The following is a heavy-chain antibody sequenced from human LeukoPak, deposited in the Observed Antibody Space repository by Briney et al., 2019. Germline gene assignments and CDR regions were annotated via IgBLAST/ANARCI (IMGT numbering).Heavy chain of an antibody. V-gene: IGHV4-30-4*08. Sequence: SQTLSLTCTVSGGSISSGDYYWSCIRQPPGKGREWIGYIYYSGSTYYNPSLKSRVTISVDTSKNQFSLKLSSVTAADTAVYYCARDGVHYDFWSGPTGGRYYYYYMDVWGKGTTVTVSS. CDR1: GGSISSGDYY. J-gene: IGHJ6*03. D-gene: IGHD3-3*01. CDR2: IYYSGST. CDR3: ARDGVHYDFWSGPTGGRYYYYYMDV.